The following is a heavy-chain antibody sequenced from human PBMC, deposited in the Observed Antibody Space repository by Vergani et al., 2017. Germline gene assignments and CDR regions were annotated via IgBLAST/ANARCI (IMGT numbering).Heavy chain of an antibody. V-gene: IGHV3-30-3*01. CDR2: ISYDGSNK. D-gene: IGHD3-22*01. Sequence: QVQLVESGGGVVQPGRSLRPSCAAFGFTFSSYAMHWVRQAPGKGLEWVAVISYDGSNKYYADSVKGRFTISRDNSKNTLYLQMNSLRAADTAVYYCAGEDGGRGYYDSSGTFDWGQGTLVTVSS. CDR3: AGEDGGRGYYDSSGTFD. J-gene: IGHJ4*02. CDR1: GFTFSSYA.